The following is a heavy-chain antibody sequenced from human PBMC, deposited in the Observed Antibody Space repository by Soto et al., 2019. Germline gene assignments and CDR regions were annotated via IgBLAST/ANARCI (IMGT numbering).Heavy chain of an antibody. CDR1: GGTFSNYA. CDR2: IIPVFGTV. Sequence: QVRLVQSGAEVKKPGSSVKVSCKASGGTFSNYAITWLRLAPGQGLEWLGGIIPVFGTVNYAQKFQGRVTITADEATSTAYMELNRLRSEDTAVYYCARDNTYTNSCGNWFDPWGQGTLVIVS. J-gene: IGHJ5*02. V-gene: IGHV1-69*01. CDR3: ARDNTYTNSCGNWFDP. D-gene: IGHD6-13*01.